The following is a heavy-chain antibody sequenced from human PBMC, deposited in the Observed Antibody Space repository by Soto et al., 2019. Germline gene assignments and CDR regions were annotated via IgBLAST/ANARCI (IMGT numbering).Heavy chain of an antibody. J-gene: IGHJ5*02. Sequence: QVQLQESGPGLVKPSETLSLTCTVSGGSVSSGSYYWNWIRQPPGKRLEWIGYIYSSGTTNYNPSLRSRVTIPVDRSKNQFSLRFRSVTAADTAVYYCARDLLSRQPIGRGYIYVGKGWFDPWGQGPLVPVSS. D-gene: IGHD5-18*01. V-gene: IGHV4-61*01. CDR2: IYSSGTT. CDR3: ARDLLSRQPIGRGYIYVGKGWFDP. CDR1: GGSVSSGSYY.